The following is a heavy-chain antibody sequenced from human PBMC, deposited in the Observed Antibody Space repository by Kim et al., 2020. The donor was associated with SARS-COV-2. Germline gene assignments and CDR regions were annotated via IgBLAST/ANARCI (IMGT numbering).Heavy chain of an antibody. D-gene: IGHD2-2*01. J-gene: IGHJ4*02. CDR3: AISVEYQLLYFDY. Sequence: AKKFQARVTIAADESTSTAYMELSSLSSEDTAVYYCAISVEYQLLYFDYWGQGTLVTVSS. V-gene: IGHV1-69*01.